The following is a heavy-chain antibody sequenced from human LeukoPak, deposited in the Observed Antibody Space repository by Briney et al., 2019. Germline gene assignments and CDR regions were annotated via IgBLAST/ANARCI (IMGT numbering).Heavy chain of an antibody. Sequence: GGSLRLSCAASGFTFSSYGMHWVRQAPGKGLVWVSRINSDGSSTSYADSVKGRFTISRDNAKNTLYLQMNSLRAEDTAVYYCARIYNWNRYYFDYWGQGTLVTVSS. D-gene: IGHD1-20*01. V-gene: IGHV3-74*01. CDR3: ARIYNWNRYYFDY. J-gene: IGHJ4*02. CDR1: GFTFSSYG. CDR2: INSDGSST.